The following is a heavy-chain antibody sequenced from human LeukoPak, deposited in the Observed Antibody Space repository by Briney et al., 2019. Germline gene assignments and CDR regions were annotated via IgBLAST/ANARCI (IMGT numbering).Heavy chain of an antibody. Sequence: SETLSLTCAVYGGSFSGYYWTWIRQPPGKGLEWIGEINHSGSTNYNPSLKSRVTISVDTSKNQFSLKLSSVTAADTAVCYCARDRAAALVGRFDPWGQGTLVTVSS. CDR3: ARDRAAALVGRFDP. CDR2: INHSGST. J-gene: IGHJ5*02. V-gene: IGHV4-34*01. CDR1: GGSFSGYY. D-gene: IGHD6-13*01.